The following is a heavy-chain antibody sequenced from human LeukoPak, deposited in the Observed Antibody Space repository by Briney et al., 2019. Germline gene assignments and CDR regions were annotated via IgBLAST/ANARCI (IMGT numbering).Heavy chain of an antibody. CDR2: ISCDGSNK. J-gene: IGHJ6*02. CDR3: AAYGSGSYFGWYYYYGMDV. CDR1: GFTFSSYG. V-gene: IGHV3-30*03. D-gene: IGHD3-10*01. Sequence: GGSLRLSCAASGFTFSSYGMHWVRQAPGKGLEWVAVISCDGSNKYYADSVKGRFTISRDNSKNTLYLQMNSLRAEDTAVYYCAAYGSGSYFGWYYYYGMDVWGQGTTVTVSS.